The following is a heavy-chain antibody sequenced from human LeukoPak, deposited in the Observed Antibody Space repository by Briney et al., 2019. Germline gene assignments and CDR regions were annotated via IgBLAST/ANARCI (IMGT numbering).Heavy chain of an antibody. CDR1: GGSISSSSYY. V-gene: IGHV4-39*01. CDR3: ARLPLGELLSNWFDP. Sequence: KPSETLSLTCTVSGGSISSSSYYWGWIRQPPGKGLEWIGSIYYSGSTYYNPSLKSRVTISVDTSKNQFSLKLSSVTAADTAVYYCARLPLGELLSNWFDPRGQGTLVTVSS. CDR2: IYYSGST. J-gene: IGHJ5*02. D-gene: IGHD3-10*01.